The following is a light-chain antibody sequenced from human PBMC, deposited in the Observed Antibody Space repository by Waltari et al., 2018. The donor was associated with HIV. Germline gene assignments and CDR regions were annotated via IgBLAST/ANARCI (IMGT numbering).Light chain of an antibody. CDR1: SSNIGSRT. Sequence: QSALTQPPSASGTPGQRVTISCSGSSSNIGSRTVNWYQQLPGRAPKLLIYANAQRPSGVPDRFSGSKSGTSASLAISVLHSEDEAGYYCAAWDDSLNGLVFGGGTKLTVL. CDR3: AAWDDSLNGLV. J-gene: IGLJ3*02. CDR2: ANA. V-gene: IGLV1-44*01.